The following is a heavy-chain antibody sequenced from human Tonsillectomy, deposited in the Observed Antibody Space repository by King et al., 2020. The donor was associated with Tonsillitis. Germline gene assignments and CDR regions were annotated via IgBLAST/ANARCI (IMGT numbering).Heavy chain of an antibody. CDR3: AKDRGYCRGCRCYPEYFQH. CDR2: IRQDGSNK. Sequence: VQLVESGGGVVQPGGSLRLSCAASGFTFSNYGMHWVRQAPGKGLEWVAFIRQDGSNKYYADSVKGRFTISRDNSQNTLYLQMNSLRAEDTAVYYCAKDRGYCRGCRCYPEYFQHWGQGTLVTVSS. CDR1: GFTFSNYG. J-gene: IGHJ1*01. V-gene: IGHV3-30*02. D-gene: IGHD2-15*01.